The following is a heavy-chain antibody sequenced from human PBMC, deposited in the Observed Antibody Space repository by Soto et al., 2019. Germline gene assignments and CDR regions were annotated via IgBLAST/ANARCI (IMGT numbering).Heavy chain of an antibody. J-gene: IGHJ6*02. CDR1: GYTFTGYY. CDR3: ARDSGGTDYGGKVLERLPVVCGMDV. Sequence: QVQLVQSGAEVKKPGASVKVSCKASGYTFTGYYMHWVRQAPGQGLEWMGWINPNSGGTNYAQKFQGWVTMTRDTSISTAYMELSRLRSDDTAVYYCARDSGGTDYGGKVLERLPVVCGMDVWGQGTTVTVSS. D-gene: IGHD4-17*01. V-gene: IGHV1-2*04. CDR2: INPNSGGT.